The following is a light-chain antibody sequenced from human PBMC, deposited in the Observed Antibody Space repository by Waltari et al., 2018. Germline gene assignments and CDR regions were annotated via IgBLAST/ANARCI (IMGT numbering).Light chain of an antibody. CDR1: SGDVGSSHF. CDR2: DVG. CDR3: SSYTPSKTWV. J-gene: IGLJ3*02. Sequence: QSALTQPASVSGSPGQSVIISCTGSSGDVGSSHFVSCYEQRPGKTPKVIIYDVGVRSSGISNRFSGSKSDNTASLTISGLQAEDEADYFCSSYTPSKTWVFGGGTRVIVL. V-gene: IGLV2-14*03.